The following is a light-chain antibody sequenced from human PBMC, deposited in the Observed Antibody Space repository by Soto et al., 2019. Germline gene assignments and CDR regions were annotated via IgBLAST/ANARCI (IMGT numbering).Light chain of an antibody. V-gene: IGLV1-40*01. CDR3: QSYGSSLSGVV. CDR1: SSNIGAGYA. CDR2: GNT. Sequence: QSVLTQPPSVSGAPGQRVTISCTGSSSNIGAGYAVYWYQQLPGTAPKLLIYGNTNRPSGVPDRFSASKSGTSASLAITGLQTEDEADYYCQSYGSSLSGVVFGGGTQLTVL. J-gene: IGLJ7*01.